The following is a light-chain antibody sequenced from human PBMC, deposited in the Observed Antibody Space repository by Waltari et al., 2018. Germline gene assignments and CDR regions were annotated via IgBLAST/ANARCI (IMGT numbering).Light chain of an antibody. CDR1: QDISID. Sequence: DIQMTQSPSSLSASVGARVTITCQASQDISIDLNWYQQKPGKAPKLLIYDASNLGIGVPSRFSGSGSGTHFTFTISSLQPEDIATYYCQQYDTLPLIFGGGTKVESK. CDR3: QQYDTLPLI. V-gene: IGKV1-33*01. J-gene: IGKJ4*01. CDR2: DAS.